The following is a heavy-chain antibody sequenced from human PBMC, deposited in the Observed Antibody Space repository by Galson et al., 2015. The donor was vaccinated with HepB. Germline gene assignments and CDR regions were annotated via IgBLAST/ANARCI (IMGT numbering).Heavy chain of an antibody. V-gene: IGHV3-23*01. CDR2: ITGRGDTT. CDR1: GFTFSNYA. D-gene: IGHD3-3*01. J-gene: IGHJ4*02. CDR3: AKDRREIITSFGVVKPSFYFDI. Sequence: SLRLSCAASGFTFSNYAMSWVRQAPGKGLEWVSTITGRGDTTFYPDSVKGRFTISRDNSKNTMYLEMNSLRAEDTAVYYCAKDRREIITSFGVVKPSFYFDIWGQGTLITVSS.